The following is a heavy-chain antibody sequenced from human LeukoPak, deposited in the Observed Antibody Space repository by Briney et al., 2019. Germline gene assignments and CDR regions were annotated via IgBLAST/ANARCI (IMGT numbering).Heavy chain of an antibody. J-gene: IGHJ6*02. CDR3: AGRTRYYYYYGMDV. CDR1: GGSISSYY. CDR2: IYYSGST. Sequence: SETLSLTCTVSGGSISSYYWSWIRQPPGKGLEWIGYIYYSGSTNYNPSLKRRVTISVETSKNQFSLKLRSVTAADTAVYYCAGRTRYYYYYGMDVWGQGTTVTVSS. V-gene: IGHV4-59*01. D-gene: IGHD1-14*01.